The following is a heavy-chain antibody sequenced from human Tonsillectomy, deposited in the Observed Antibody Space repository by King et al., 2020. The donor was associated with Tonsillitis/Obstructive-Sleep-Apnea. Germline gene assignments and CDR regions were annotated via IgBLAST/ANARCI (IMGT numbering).Heavy chain of an antibody. D-gene: IGHD3-16*01. CDR1: GYTFTTYF. CDR3: ARCAPGNVDDYGSWFDP. CDR2: VNPSGGGT. V-gene: IGHV1-46*01. J-gene: IGHJ5*02. Sequence: VQLVESGAEVKKPGASVKVSCKASGYTFTTYFMHWVRQAPGQGLEWMGIVNPSGGGTIYAQKFQGRVTMTRDTSTSTVYMELSSLRSEDTAVYYCARCAPGNVDDYGSWFDPWGQGTLVTVSS.